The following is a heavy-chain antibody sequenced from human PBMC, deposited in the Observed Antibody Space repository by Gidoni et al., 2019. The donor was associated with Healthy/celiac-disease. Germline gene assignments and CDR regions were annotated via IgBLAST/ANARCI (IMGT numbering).Heavy chain of an antibody. Sequence: QVQQVESGGGLVKPGGSLRLSGAASGFTFSDNYMSWILQAPGKGLEGVSYISSSGSTIYYADSVKGRFTISRDNAKNSLYLQMNSLRAEDTAVYYCARPPRKWYFDLWGRGTLVTVSS. D-gene: IGHD6-6*01. CDR2: ISSSGSTI. CDR1: GFTFSDNY. J-gene: IGHJ2*01. V-gene: IGHV3-11*01. CDR3: ARPPRKWYFDL.